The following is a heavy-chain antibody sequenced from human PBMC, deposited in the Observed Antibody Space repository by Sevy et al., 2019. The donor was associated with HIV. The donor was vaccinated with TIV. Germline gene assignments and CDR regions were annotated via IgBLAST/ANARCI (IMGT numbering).Heavy chain of an antibody. Sequence: SETLSLTCTVSGGSISSSGSFWGWIRQSPGWGLEWIGDISYVGKTNYNPSLRGRVTISRDTSNNHFSLRRSSVSAADTGVYYCAKIFAHWGQGTLVTVSS. CDR2: ISYVGKT. CDR3: AKIFAH. J-gene: IGHJ5*02. V-gene: IGHV4-39*02. CDR1: GGSISSSGSF.